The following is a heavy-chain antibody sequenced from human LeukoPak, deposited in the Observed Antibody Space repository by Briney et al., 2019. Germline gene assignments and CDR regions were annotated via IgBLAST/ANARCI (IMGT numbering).Heavy chain of an antibody. V-gene: IGHV4-59*08. D-gene: IGHD2-15*01. Sequence: SETLSLTCTVSGGSISSYYWSWIRQPPGKGLEWMGYIYYSGSTNYNPSLKSRVTISVDTSKNQFSLRVSSVTAADTAVYYCARRWYHAYCDYWGQGSLVTVSS. J-gene: IGHJ4*02. CDR3: ARRWYHAYCDY. CDR2: IYYSGST. CDR1: GGSISSYY.